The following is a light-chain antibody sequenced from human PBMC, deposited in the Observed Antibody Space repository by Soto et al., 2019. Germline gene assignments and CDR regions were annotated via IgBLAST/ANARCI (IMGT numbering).Light chain of an antibody. J-gene: IGKJ2*01. V-gene: IGKV3-15*01. Sequence: EIVMTQSPVTLSVSPWERVTLSCKAIQDIGGKLAWYQQKPGQAPRLLLSGPSTRASGIPARFSGSESGTEFTLTISSLQSEDFAVYYCLQFKSWPPMYTFGQGTKVDIK. CDR3: LQFKSWPPMYT. CDR1: QDIGGK. CDR2: GPS.